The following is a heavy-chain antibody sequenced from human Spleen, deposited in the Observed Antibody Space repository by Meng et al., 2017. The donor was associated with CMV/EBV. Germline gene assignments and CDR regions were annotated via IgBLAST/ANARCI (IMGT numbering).Heavy chain of an antibody. CDR2: IYHTGTT. J-gene: IGHJ4*02. CDR3: ARIRGYSVPEF. Sequence: CSVSGGPVSSGSHHWSWIRQSPGKRLEWIGNIYHTGTTNYNPSLTSRVTMSVDPSRNQFSLTLSSLNASDTAVYYCARIRGYSVPEFWGRGILVTVSS. V-gene: IGHV4-61*01. D-gene: IGHD5/OR15-5a*01. CDR1: GGPVSSGSHH.